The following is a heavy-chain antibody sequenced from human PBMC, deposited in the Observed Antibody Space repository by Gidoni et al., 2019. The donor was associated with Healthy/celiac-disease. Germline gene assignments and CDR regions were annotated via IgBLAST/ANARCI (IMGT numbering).Heavy chain of an antibody. D-gene: IGHD6-19*01. CDR3: AKGGPYSSGSNWFDP. J-gene: IGHJ5*02. Sequence: QVQLVESGGGVVQPGRSLRLSCAASGFTFSSYGMHWVRQAPGKGLEWVAVISYDGSNKYYADSVKGRSTISRDNSKNTLYLQMNSLRAEDTAVYYCAKGGPYSSGSNWFDPWGQGTLVTVSS. V-gene: IGHV3-30*18. CDR2: ISYDGSNK. CDR1: GFTFSSYG.